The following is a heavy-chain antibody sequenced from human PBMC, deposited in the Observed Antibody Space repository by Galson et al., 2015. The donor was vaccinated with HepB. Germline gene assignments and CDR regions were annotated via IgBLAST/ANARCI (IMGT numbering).Heavy chain of an antibody. Sequence: SLRLSCAASGFTLSNFAMTWVRQAPGKGLEWVSSISGSGGSTNYAASVKGRFTVSRDNSKNTLYLQMNSLRAEDTAVYYCVGSSCGGNCYSGADYWGQGTLVTVSS. J-gene: IGHJ4*02. CDR3: VGSSCGGNCYSGADY. D-gene: IGHD2-21*01. V-gene: IGHV3-23*01. CDR1: GFTLSNFA. CDR2: ISGSGGST.